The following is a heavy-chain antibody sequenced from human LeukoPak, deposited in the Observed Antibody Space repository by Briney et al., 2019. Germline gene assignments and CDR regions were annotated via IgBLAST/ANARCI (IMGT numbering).Heavy chain of an antibody. J-gene: IGHJ4*02. CDR3: AKVRGDYGDYVFPYFDY. CDR1: GFTFSSYS. CDR2: ISSSSSTI. Sequence: PGGSLRLSCAASGFTFSSYSMNWVRQAPGKGLEWVSYISSSSSTIYYADSVKGRFTISRDNAKNSLYLQMNSLRAEDTAVYYCAKVRGDYGDYVFPYFDYWGQGTLVTVSS. V-gene: IGHV3-48*01. D-gene: IGHD4-17*01.